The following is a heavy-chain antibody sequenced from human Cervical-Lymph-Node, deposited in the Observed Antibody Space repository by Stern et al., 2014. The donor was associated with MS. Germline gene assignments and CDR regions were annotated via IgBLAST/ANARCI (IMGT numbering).Heavy chain of an antibody. J-gene: IGHJ4*02. Sequence: SGPTLLKPTQTLTLTCTLSGLSVSTDGVGVGWIRQPPGKALEWLTIIYWGDDKRYNPSLKSRLTITKDTAKNQVVLTMTNMDPVDTGTYYCAHSLRRRNCSGGRCYYFDYWGQGTLVTVSS. CDR1: GLSVSTDGVG. V-gene: IGHV2-5*02. CDR3: AHSLRRRNCSGGRCYYFDY. CDR2: IYWGDDK. D-gene: IGHD2-15*01.